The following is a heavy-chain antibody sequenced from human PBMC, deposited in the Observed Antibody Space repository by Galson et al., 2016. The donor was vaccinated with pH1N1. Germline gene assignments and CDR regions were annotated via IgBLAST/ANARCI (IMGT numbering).Heavy chain of an antibody. V-gene: IGHV5-51*01. CDR3: ARYAVTYYYDRSGYPDWYFDR. Sequence: QSGAEVKKPGESLKISCKGSGYSFTTYWIGWVRQMPGKGLEWMGIIYPGDSDTRYSPSFQGQVTISADKSTSTAYLQWSSLKASDTAIYYCARYAVTYYYDRSGYPDWYFDRWGRGTLVTVSS. J-gene: IGHJ2*01. D-gene: IGHD3-22*01. CDR2: IYPGDSDT. CDR1: GYSFTTYW.